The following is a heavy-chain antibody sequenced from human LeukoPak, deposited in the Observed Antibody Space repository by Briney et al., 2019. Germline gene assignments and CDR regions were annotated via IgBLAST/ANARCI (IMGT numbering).Heavy chain of an antibody. CDR1: GFTFSSYS. CDR2: ISSSSSYI. CDR3: ARLGYCSGGSCYENRHYYYGMDV. J-gene: IGHJ6*02. D-gene: IGHD2-15*01. Sequence: PGGSLRLSCAASGFTFSSYSMNWVRQAPGKGLEWVSSISSSSSYIYYADSVKGRFTISRDNAKNSLYLQMNSLRAEDTAVYYCARLGYCSGGSCYENRHYYYGMDVWGQGTTVTVSS. V-gene: IGHV3-21*01.